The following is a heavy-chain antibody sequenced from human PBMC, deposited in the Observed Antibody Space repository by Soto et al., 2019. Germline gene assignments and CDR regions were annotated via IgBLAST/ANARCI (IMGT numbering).Heavy chain of an antibody. Sequence: QVQLQESGPGLVKPSETLSLSSTVSGGSISSYYWSWIRQPPGKGLEWIGYIYYSGSTNYNPSLKSRVTISVDTSKNQFSLKLSSVTAADTAVYYCARENVGAAAHFDYWGQRTLVTVSS. J-gene: IGHJ4*02. D-gene: IGHD3-3*01. CDR3: ARENVGAAAHFDY. V-gene: IGHV4-59*01. CDR2: IYYSGST. CDR1: GGSISSYY.